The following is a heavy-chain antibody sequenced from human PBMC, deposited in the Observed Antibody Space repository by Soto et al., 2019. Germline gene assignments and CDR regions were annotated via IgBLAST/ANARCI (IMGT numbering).Heavy chain of an antibody. D-gene: IGHD2-8*01. CDR1: GFTFSTYP. V-gene: IGHV3-23*01. J-gene: IGHJ6*03. Sequence: EVQLLESGGGLVQPGGSLRLSCAASGFTFSTYPISWVGQPPGRGLEWVSTITTSVGNTYYADSVQGRFTISRDNSKNTLYLQMNSLRAEDTAVYYCAGRYCTNGVCYTNYYYYIDVWGKGTTVTVSS. CDR3: AGRYCTNGVCYTNYYYYIDV. CDR2: ITTSVGNT.